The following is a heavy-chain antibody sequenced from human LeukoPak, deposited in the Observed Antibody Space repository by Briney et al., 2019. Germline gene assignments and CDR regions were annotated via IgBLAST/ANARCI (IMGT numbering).Heavy chain of an antibody. Sequence: PGGSVRLSCALSGFTLRNNWMYWVRHARGRGRVGVSRIHPGETRTDYADSVKGRLTISRDHAKNTVYVQMYSLRGEDASAYYCVREAGEVPTALGVSYYYFMDVWGKGTTVIVSS. CDR1: GFTLRNNW. V-gene: IGHV3-74*01. J-gene: IGHJ6*03. D-gene: IGHD2-21*02. CDR3: VREAGEVPTALGVSYYYFMDV. CDR2: IHPGETRT.